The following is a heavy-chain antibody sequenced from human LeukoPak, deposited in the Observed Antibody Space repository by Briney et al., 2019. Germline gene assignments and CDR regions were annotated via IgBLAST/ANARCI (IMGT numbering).Heavy chain of an antibody. CDR1: GFTFSSYN. Sequence: GGSLRLSCAASGFTFSSYNMNWVRQAPGKGLEWVSSISSSSSYIYYADSVKGRFTISRDNAKNSLYLQMNSLRAEDTAVYYCARGPPRHTPHDYGEPMYDYWGQGTLVTVSS. D-gene: IGHD4-17*01. CDR2: ISSSSSYI. CDR3: ARGPPRHTPHDYGEPMYDY. V-gene: IGHV3-21*01. J-gene: IGHJ4*02.